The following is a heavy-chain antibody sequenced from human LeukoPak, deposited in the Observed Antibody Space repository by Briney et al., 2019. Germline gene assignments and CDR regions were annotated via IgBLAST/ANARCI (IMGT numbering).Heavy chain of an antibody. J-gene: IGHJ3*02. CDR2: INQDASVK. V-gene: IGHV3-7*01. Sequence: GGSLRLSCAASGFTFSSYSMNWVRQAPGKGLEWVATINQDASVKDFVDSVKGRFTISRDNAKNSLYLQMNSLRPGDTAVYYCAREGSYLDAFDMWGRGTMVTVSS. CDR1: GFTFSSYS. D-gene: IGHD5-18*01. CDR3: AREGSYLDAFDM.